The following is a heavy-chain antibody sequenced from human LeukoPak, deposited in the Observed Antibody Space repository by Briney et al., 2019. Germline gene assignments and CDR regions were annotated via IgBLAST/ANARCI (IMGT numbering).Heavy chain of an antibody. Sequence: ASVKVSCKASGYTFTSYDINWVRQATGQGLEWMGWMNPNSGNTGYAQKFQGRVTMTRNTSISTAYMEQSSLRSEDTAVYYCARNPNIVLMVYDNWFDPWGQGTLVTVSS. CDR2: MNPNSGNT. J-gene: IGHJ5*02. CDR3: ARNPNIVLMVYDNWFDP. CDR1: GYTFTSYD. V-gene: IGHV1-8*01. D-gene: IGHD2-8*01.